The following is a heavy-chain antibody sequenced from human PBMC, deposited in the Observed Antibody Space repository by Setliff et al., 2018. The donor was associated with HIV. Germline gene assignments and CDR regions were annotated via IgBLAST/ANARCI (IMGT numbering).Heavy chain of an antibody. J-gene: IGHJ4*02. D-gene: IGHD3-10*01. V-gene: IGHV1-18*01. CDR1: GYAFTMYG. Sequence: ASVKVSCKASGYAFTMYGITWVRQAPGQGLEWMGWISGYNGKTNYAQNFQGRLTVTTDTSTSMAYMELRSLRSDDTAIYYCARDLVGHGSGSYHDIPFDHWGQGTLVTVSS. CDR2: ISGYNGKT. CDR3: ARDLVGHGSGSYHDIPFDH.